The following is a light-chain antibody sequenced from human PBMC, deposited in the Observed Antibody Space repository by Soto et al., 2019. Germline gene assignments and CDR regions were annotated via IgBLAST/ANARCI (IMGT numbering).Light chain of an antibody. Sequence: EIVLTQSPGTLSLSPGERPTLSCRASQSVSSSYLAWYQQKPGQAPRLLIYGASSRATGIPDRFSGSGSGKDFTLTISRLEPEDFAVYYCQQYGSSPPYTFGQGTKLEIK. CDR3: QQYGSSPPYT. V-gene: IGKV3-20*01. J-gene: IGKJ2*01. CDR2: GAS. CDR1: QSVSSSY.